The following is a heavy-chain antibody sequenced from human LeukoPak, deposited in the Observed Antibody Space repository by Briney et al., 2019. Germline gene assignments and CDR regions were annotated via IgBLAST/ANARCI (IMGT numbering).Heavy chain of an antibody. CDR1: GYTFTNYD. CDR3: LGGESFDY. D-gene: IGHD3-16*01. CDR2: MSPNSGNT. J-gene: IGHJ4*02. V-gene: IGHV1-8*03. Sequence: GASVKASCKASGYTFTNYDINWVRQATGQGLEWMGWMSPNSGNTGYAQKFQGRVTITRNTSISTAYMELSSLRSEDTAVYYCLGGESFDYWGQGTLVTVSS.